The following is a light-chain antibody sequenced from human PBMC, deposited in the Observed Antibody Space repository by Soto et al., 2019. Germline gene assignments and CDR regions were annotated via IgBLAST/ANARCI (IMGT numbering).Light chain of an antibody. V-gene: IGKV3-20*01. CDR1: QSVVSNF. Sequence: EIVLTQSPGTLSLSPGERATLSCRASQSVVSNFFAWYQQKFGQAPRLPIYGISSRATGIPDRFSGSGSGTDFTLTISRLEPEDFAVYYCLQYKNSPTWTFGQGTKVE. CDR2: GIS. CDR3: LQYKNSPTWT. J-gene: IGKJ1*01.